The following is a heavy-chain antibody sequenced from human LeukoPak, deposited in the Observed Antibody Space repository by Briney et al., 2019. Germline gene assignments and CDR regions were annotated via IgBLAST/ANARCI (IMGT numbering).Heavy chain of an antibody. CDR3: ARGKIYIDY. CDR1: GFTFSSYS. Sequence: QTGGSLRLSCAASGFTFSSYSMNWVRQAPGKGLEWVSYISSGSNTIYYADSVKGRFTISRDNAKNSLYLQMNSLRYEDTAVYYCARGKIYIDYWGQGTLVIVSS. J-gene: IGHJ4*02. CDR2: ISSGSNTI. V-gene: IGHV3-48*02.